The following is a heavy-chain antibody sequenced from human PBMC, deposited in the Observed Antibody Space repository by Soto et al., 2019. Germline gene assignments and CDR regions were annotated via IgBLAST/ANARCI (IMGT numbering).Heavy chain of an antibody. J-gene: IGHJ3*02. D-gene: IGHD3-9*01. CDR2: ISSSSSYI. V-gene: IGHV3-21*01. CDR3: ARGGPYYDILTGNRGAFDI. Sequence: GGSLRLSCAASGFTFSSYSMNWVRQAPGKGLEWVSSISSSSSYIYYADSVKGRFTISRDNAKNSLYLQMNSLRAEDTAVYYCARGGPYYDILTGNRGAFDIWGQGTMVTVSS. CDR1: GFTFSSYS.